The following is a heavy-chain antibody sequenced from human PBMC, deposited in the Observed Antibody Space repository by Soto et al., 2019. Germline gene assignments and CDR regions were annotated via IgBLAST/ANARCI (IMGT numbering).Heavy chain of an antibody. Sequence: EVQLVESGGGLVQSGGYLGLSCVASGFSFRSYWMHWVRQAPGKGLVWVARSSSDGTTTTYADSANGRFTVSRDNAANTLYLQMSSLRAEDTSVYYCAREYYGVLTGYYKDYWGQGTLVTVSS. J-gene: IGHJ4*02. CDR2: SSSDGTTT. CDR3: AREYYGVLTGYYKDY. D-gene: IGHD3-9*01. CDR1: GFSFRSYW. V-gene: IGHV3-74*01.